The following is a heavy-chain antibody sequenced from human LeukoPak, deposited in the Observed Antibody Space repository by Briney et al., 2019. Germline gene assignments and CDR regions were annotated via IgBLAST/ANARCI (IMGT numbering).Heavy chain of an antibody. CDR3: AKDRTRYNYGNGDLGY. Sequence: GGSLRPSCAASGFTFSSYAMSWVRQAPGKGLGWVSAISGSGGSTYYADSVKGRFTISRDNSKNTLYLQMNSLRAEDTAVYYCAKDRTRYNYGNGDLGYWGQGTLVTVSS. CDR2: ISGSGGST. V-gene: IGHV3-23*01. J-gene: IGHJ4*02. D-gene: IGHD1-1*01. CDR1: GFTFSSYA.